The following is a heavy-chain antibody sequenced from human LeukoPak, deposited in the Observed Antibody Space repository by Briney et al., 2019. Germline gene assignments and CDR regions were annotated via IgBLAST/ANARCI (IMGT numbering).Heavy chain of an antibody. Sequence: SETLSLTCTVSGGSISSNIYYWGWIRQSPGKGLEWIANIYYTGSTYYNPSLKSRVTISVDASKSQFSLELSSVTAADTAIYYCARVSDSRAVGPFDYWGQGTLVTVSS. V-gene: IGHV4-39*07. CDR1: GGSISSNIYY. CDR2: IYYTGST. CDR3: ARVSDSRAVGPFDY. J-gene: IGHJ4*02. D-gene: IGHD3-10*01.